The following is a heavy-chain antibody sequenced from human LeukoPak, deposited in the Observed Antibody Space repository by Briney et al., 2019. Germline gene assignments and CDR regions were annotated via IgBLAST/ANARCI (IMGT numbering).Heavy chain of an antibody. V-gene: IGHV4-38-2*02. D-gene: IGHD3-10*01. J-gene: IGHJ4*02. Sequence: SETLSLTCTVSGYSISSGYYWGWIRQPPGKGLEWIGEIYHSGSTNYNSSLKSRVTISLDKSKNQFSLKLSSVAAADTAVYYCARRIMVRGIVWGQGTLVTVSS. CDR1: GYSISSGYY. CDR2: IYHSGST. CDR3: ARRIMVRGIV.